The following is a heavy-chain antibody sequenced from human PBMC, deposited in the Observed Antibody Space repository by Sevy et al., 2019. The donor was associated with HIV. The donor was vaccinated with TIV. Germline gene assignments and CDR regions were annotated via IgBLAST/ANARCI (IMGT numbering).Heavy chain of an antibody. D-gene: IGHD1-26*01. CDR2: INHSGST. CDR1: GGSFSGYY. J-gene: IGHJ3*02. CDR3: ARRGELLHAFDI. Sequence: SETLSLTCAVYGGSFSGYYWSWIRQPPGKGLEWIGEINHSGSTNYNPSLKSRVTISVDTSKNQFSLKLSSVTAADTAVYYCARRGELLHAFDIWGQGTVVTVSS. V-gene: IGHV4-34*01.